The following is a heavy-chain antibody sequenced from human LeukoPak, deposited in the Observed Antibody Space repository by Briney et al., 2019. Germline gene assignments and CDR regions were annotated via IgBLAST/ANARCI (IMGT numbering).Heavy chain of an antibody. J-gene: IGHJ5*02. CDR1: GYTFTSYD. CDR2: MNPNSGNT. D-gene: IGHD2-2*01. CDR3: ARTTVAIPAIKIWFDP. V-gene: IGHV1-8*03. Sequence: ASVKVSCKASGYTFTSYDINWVRQATGQGLEWVGWMNPNSGNTGYAQKFQGRITITRNISISTAYMELSSLGSEDTAVYYCARTTVAIPAIKIWFDPWGQGTLVTVSS.